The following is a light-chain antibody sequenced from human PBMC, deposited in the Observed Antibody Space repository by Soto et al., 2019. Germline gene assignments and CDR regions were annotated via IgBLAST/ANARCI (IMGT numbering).Light chain of an antibody. CDR3: QQNFSPSVT. V-gene: IGKV1-39*01. J-gene: IGKJ4*01. Sequence: DIQMTQSPSSLSASVGDRLTIACRATQDINVYLSWYQKKPGRAPDLPIYGASNLHVGVPLRFSGSGSGTDFTLTITDLQPEDFATYYCQQNFSPSVTFGGGTTVEIK. CDR1: QDINVY. CDR2: GAS.